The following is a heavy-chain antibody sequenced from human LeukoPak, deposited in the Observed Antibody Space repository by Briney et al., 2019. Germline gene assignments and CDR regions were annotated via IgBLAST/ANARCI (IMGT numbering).Heavy chain of an antibody. D-gene: IGHD4-11*01. V-gene: IGHV1-18*01. J-gene: IGHJ4*02. CDR3: ARDPTTQTFDY. CDR2: ISTYNGNT. CDR1: GYTXTSYG. Sequence: ASVKVSCKASGYTXTSYGISGVRQAPGQGLDWMGWISTYNGNTNYAQKLQGRVTMTTDTSTTTAYMELRSLTSDDTAVYYCARDPTTQTFDYWGQGTLVTVSS.